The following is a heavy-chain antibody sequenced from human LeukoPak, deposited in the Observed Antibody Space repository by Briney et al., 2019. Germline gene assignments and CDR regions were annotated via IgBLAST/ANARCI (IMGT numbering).Heavy chain of an antibody. CDR2: IYYSGST. D-gene: IGHD1-26*01. CDR1: GGSISSYC. Sequence: SQTLSLTCTVSGGSISSYCWSWIRQPPGKGLEWIGYIYYSGSTNYNPSLKSRVTISVDTSKNQFSLKLSSVTAADTAVYYCAGLLNGIVGATINYWGQGTLVTVSS. V-gene: IGHV4-59*01. J-gene: IGHJ4*02. CDR3: AGLLNGIVGATINY.